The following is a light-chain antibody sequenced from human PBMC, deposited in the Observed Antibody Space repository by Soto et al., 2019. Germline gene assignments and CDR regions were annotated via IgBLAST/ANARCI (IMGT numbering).Light chain of an antibody. J-gene: IGKJ4*01. V-gene: IGKV3-15*01. Sequence: EIVMTQSPATLSVSPGDGVTLSCRASQSVRSNSAWYQQKPGQAPRLLIYGASIRATGIPARFSGSGYGTEFTLTISSLQSEDFAIYYCHQYNTWPLTFGGGTKVDIK. CDR2: GAS. CDR1: QSVRSN. CDR3: HQYNTWPLT.